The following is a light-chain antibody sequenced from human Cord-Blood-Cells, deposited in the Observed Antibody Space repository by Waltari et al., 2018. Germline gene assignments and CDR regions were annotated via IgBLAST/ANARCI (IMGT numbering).Light chain of an antibody. CDR3: QQFNSYPLT. V-gene: IGKV1-13*02. Sequence: AIQLTQAQSSLSASVGDSVTLTCRASQGISSALAWYQQKPGKTPKLLSYDGSSFESGVPSKVSGSGSVTEFTLTISGLQTENFATYFCQQFNSYPLTFGQGTRLEIK. CDR1: QGISSA. J-gene: IGKJ5*01. CDR2: DGS.